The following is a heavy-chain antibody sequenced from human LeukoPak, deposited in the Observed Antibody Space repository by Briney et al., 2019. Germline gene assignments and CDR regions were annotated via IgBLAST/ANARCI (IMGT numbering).Heavy chain of an antibody. J-gene: IGHJ4*02. CDR1: GFTFSSYS. D-gene: IGHD3-3*01. V-gene: IGHV3-21*01. CDR3: AREDYDFWSGYYSKVNFDY. CDR2: ISSSSSYI. Sequence: GGSLRLSCAASGFTFSSYSMNWVRQAPGKGLEWVSSISSSSSYIYYADSVKGRFTFSRDNAKNSLYLQMNSLRAEDTAVYYCAREDYDFWSGYYSKVNFDYWGQGTLVTVSS.